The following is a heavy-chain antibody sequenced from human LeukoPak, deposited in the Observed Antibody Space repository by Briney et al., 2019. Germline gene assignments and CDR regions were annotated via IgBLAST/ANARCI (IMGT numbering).Heavy chain of an antibody. V-gene: IGHV3-21*01. CDR1: GFTFSSYS. Sequence: PGGSLRLPCAASGFTFSSYSMNWVRQAPGKGLEWVSSISSSSSYIYYADSVKGRFTISRDNAKNSLYLQMNSLRAEDTAVYYCARGDYGELYYMDVWGKGTTVTVSS. D-gene: IGHD4-17*01. CDR2: ISSSSSYI. CDR3: ARGDYGELYYMDV. J-gene: IGHJ6*03.